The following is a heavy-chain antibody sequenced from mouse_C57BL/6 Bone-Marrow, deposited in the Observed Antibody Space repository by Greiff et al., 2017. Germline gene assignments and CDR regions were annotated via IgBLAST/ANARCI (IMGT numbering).Heavy chain of an antibody. CDR1: GYTFTNYW. CDR2: IYPGGGYT. V-gene: IGHV1-63*01. CDR3: ARRDYGSSYGFAY. J-gene: IGHJ3*01. D-gene: IGHD1-1*01. Sequence: VQLQQSGAELVRPGTSVKMSCKASGYTFTNYWIGWAKQRPGHGLEWIGDIYPGGGYTNYNEKLKGKATLTADKSSSTAYMQFSSLTSEDSAIYYCARRDYGSSYGFAYWGQGTLVTVSA.